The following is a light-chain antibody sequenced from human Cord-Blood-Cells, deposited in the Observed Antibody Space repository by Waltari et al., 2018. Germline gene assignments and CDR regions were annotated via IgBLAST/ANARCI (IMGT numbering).Light chain of an antibody. V-gene: IGKV3-20*01. J-gene: IGKJ1*01. CDR3: QQYGSSPTWT. CDR2: GAS. CDR1: QSVSSSY. Sequence: IVLTQSPGTLSLSPGARATLPCRASQSVSSSYLAWYQQKPGQAPRLLIYGASSRATGIPDRFSGSGSGTDFTLTISRLEPEDFAVYYCQQYGSSPTWTFGQGTKVEIK.